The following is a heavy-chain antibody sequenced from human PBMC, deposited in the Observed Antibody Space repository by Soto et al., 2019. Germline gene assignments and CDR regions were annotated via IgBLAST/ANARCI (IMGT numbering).Heavy chain of an antibody. V-gene: IGHV3-9*01. D-gene: IGHD2-2*01. Sequence: EVQLVESGGGLVQPGRSLRLSCAASGFTFDDYAMHWVRQAPGKGLEWVSGISWNSGSIGYADSVKGRFTISRDNAKNPLYLQMNSLRAEDTALYYCAKTYCSSTSCYEFDYWGQGTLVTVSS. CDR3: AKTYCSSTSCYEFDY. J-gene: IGHJ4*02. CDR2: ISWNSGSI. CDR1: GFTFDDYA.